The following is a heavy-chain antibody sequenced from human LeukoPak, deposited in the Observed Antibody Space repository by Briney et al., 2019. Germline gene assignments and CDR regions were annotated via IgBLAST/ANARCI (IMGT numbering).Heavy chain of an antibody. D-gene: IGHD3-22*01. Sequence: GGSLRLSCAASGFTFSDYYMSWIRQAPGKGLEWVSYISSSGSTIYYADSVKGRFTISRDNAKNSLYLQMNSPRAEDTAVYYCARDLKLYYDSSGYYGFDYWGQGTLVTVSS. J-gene: IGHJ4*02. CDR1: GFTFSDYY. CDR2: ISSSGSTI. CDR3: ARDLKLYYDSSGYYGFDY. V-gene: IGHV3-11*01.